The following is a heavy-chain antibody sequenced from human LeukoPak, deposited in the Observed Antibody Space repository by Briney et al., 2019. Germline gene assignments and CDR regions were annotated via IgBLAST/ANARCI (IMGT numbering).Heavy chain of an antibody. J-gene: IGHJ4*02. V-gene: IGHV1-46*01. D-gene: IGHD3-3*01. CDR2: INPSGSST. CDR3: ARDHFGTDHFDY. Sequence: ASVKVSCKASGYTFSSYYMHWVRQAPGQGLEWMGIINPSGSSTSYAQKFQGRVTMTRDTSTSTVYMELSSLRSEDTAVYYCARDHFGTDHFDYWGQGTLVTVSS. CDR1: GYTFSSYY.